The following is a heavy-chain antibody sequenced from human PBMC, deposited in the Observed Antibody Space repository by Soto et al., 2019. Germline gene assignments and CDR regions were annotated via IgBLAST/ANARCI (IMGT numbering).Heavy chain of an antibody. D-gene: IGHD6-6*01. CDR2: IYPGDSDT. V-gene: IGHV5-51*01. J-gene: IGHJ6*02. Sequence: GESLKISCKGSGYSFTTYWIVWVRQMHGKGLAWMGNIYPGDSDTKYSPSFQVKVTISADKSISTAYLQWSSLKAPDTAMYYCARRESSSFYYGMDVWGQGTTVTV. CDR1: GYSFTTYW. CDR3: ARRESSSFYYGMDV.